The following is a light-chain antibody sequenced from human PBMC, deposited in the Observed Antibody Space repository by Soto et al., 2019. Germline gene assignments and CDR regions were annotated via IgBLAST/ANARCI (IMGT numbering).Light chain of an antibody. Sequence: EIVMTQSPATLSVSPGERATLSCRASQSVSSTLAWYQLRPGQAPSLLIYGASTRATGIPARFSGGGSGTDFTLTISSLQSEDFAVYYCQQYNDWPRTFGQGTKVEIK. J-gene: IGKJ1*01. CDR1: QSVSST. CDR3: QQYNDWPRT. V-gene: IGKV3-15*01. CDR2: GAS.